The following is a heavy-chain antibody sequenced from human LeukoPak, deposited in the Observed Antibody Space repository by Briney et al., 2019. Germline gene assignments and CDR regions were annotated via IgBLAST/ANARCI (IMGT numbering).Heavy chain of an antibody. J-gene: IGHJ6*02. Sequence: ASVKVSCKASGYTFTIYGISWVRQAPGQGLQWMGWISTYNGNTNYSQKLQGRVTMTTDTSTGTAYMELRSLRSDDTAVYYCARDPGYSCGWTHSYYGMDVWGQGTTVTVS. D-gene: IGHD6-19*01. CDR3: ARDPGYSCGWTHSYYGMDV. CDR1: GYTFTIYG. CDR2: ISTYNGNT. V-gene: IGHV1-18*01.